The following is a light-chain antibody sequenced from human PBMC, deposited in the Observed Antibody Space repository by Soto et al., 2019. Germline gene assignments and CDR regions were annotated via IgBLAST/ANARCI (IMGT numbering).Light chain of an antibody. CDR3: QQSYSSPRT. CDR1: QNINSY. J-gene: IGKJ5*01. Sequence: DIQMTQSPSSLSASIGDRVTITCRASQNINSYLNWYQQKPGKAPKLLIYAASSLQSGVPPRFSGSGSGTDFTLTVNSLQPEDSATDYCQQSYSSPRTFGQGTRLEI. CDR2: AAS. V-gene: IGKV1-39*01.